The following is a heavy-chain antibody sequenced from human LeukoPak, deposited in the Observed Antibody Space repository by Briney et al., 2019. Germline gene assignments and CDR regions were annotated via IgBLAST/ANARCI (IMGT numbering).Heavy chain of an antibody. Sequence: GASVKVSCKASGYTFTGYYMHWVRQAPGQGLEWMGWINPNSGGTNYAQKFQGRVTMTRDTSISTAYMELSSLRSDDTAVYYCARVQKSLIAEYFQHWGQGTLVTVSS. CDR3: ARVQKSLIAEYFQH. J-gene: IGHJ1*01. CDR1: GYTFTGYY. CDR2: INPNSGGT. V-gene: IGHV1-2*02.